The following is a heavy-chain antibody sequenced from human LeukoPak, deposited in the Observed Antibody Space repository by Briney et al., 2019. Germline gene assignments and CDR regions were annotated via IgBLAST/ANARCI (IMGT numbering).Heavy chain of an antibody. V-gene: IGHV1-69*05. CDR2: IIPIFGTA. Sequence: ASVKVSCKASGGTFSSYAISWVRQAPGQGLEWRGGIIPIFGTANYAQKFQGRVTITTDESTSTAYMELSSLRSEDTAVYYCARDEGGFDAFDIWGQGTMVTVSS. CDR1: GGTFSSYA. D-gene: IGHD5-12*01. J-gene: IGHJ3*02. CDR3: ARDEGGFDAFDI.